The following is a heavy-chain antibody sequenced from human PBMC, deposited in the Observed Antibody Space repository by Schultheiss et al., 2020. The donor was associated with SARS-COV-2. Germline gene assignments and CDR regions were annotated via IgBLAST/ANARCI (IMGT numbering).Heavy chain of an antibody. J-gene: IGHJ3*02. CDR1: GFTFSSYS. Sequence: GGSLRLSCAASGFTFSSYSMNWVRQAPGKGLEWVSYISSSGSTIYYADSVKGRFTISRDNAKNSLYLQMNSLRAEDTAVYYCARDRKIASYYYDSSGYYWDAFDIWGQGTMVTVSS. CDR2: ISSSGSTI. CDR3: ARDRKIASYYYDSSGYYWDAFDI. D-gene: IGHD3-22*01. V-gene: IGHV3-48*04.